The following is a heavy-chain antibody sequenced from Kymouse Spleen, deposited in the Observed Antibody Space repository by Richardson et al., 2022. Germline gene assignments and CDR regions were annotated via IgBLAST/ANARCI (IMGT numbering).Heavy chain of an antibody. D-gene: IGHD1-1*01,IGHD1-20*01,IGHD1-7*01. CDR2: INHSGST. Sequence: QVQLQQWGAGLLKPSETLSLTCAVYGGSFSGYYWSWIRQPPGKGLEWIGEINHSGSTNYNPSLKSRVTISVDTSKNQFSLKLSSVTAADTAVYYCARGSGTRDYFDYWGQGTLVTVSS. CDR1: GGSFSGYY. V-gene: IGHV4-34*01. J-gene: IGHJ4*02. CDR3: ARGSGTRDYFDY.